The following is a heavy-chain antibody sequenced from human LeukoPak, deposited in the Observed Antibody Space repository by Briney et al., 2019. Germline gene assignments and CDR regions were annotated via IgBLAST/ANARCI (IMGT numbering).Heavy chain of an antibody. J-gene: IGHJ4*02. V-gene: IGHV3-9*03. CDR3: AKDIDAFEDGCNPGFDY. D-gene: IGHD5-24*01. CDR1: GFTFDDYA. CDR2: ISWNSGSI. Sequence: GGSLRLSCAASGFTFDDYAMHWVRQAPGKGLEWVSGISWNSGSIGYADSVKGRFTISRDNAKNSLYLQMNSLRAEDMALYYCAKDIDAFEDGCNPGFDYWGQGTLVTVSS.